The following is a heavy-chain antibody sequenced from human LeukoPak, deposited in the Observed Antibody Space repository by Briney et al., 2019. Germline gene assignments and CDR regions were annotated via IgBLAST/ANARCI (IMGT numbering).Heavy chain of an antibody. CDR1: GFTFDDYA. Sequence: QPGGSLRLSCAASGFTFDDYAMHWVRQAPGKGLEWVSGISWNSGNIGYADSVKGRFTISRDNSKNTLYLQMNSLRAEDTAVYYCANLKDLYYDFWSGPGYYYMDVWGKGTTVTVSS. V-gene: IGHV3-9*01. D-gene: IGHD3-3*01. CDR2: ISWNSGNI. CDR3: ANLKDLYYDFWSGPGYYYMDV. J-gene: IGHJ6*03.